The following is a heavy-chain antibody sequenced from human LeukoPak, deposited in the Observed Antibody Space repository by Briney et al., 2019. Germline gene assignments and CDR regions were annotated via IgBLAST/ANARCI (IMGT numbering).Heavy chain of an antibody. CDR2: MWYDGSNK. CDR3: AKGIAVAGNY. Sequence: GGSLRLTCAASGFTFSSYGMHWVRQAPGKGLEWVAVMWYDGSNKYYADSVKGRFTISRDNSKNTLYLQMNSLRAEDTAVYYCAKGIAVAGNYWGQGTLVTVSS. CDR1: GFTFSSYG. J-gene: IGHJ4*02. V-gene: IGHV3-30*02. D-gene: IGHD6-19*01.